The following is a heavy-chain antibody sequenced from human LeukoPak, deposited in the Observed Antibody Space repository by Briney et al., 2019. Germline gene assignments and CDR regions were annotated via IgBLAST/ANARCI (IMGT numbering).Heavy chain of an antibody. J-gene: IGHJ6*02. CDR1: GFTFSSYA. V-gene: IGHV3-23*01. CDR3: GRIAINANNGMDV. Sequence: GGSLRLSCAASGFTFSSYAMNWVRQAPGKGLEWVSAISGSGGSTYYADSVKGRFTISRDNSKNTLYLQMNSLRTEDTAVYYCGRIAINANNGMDVWGQGTTVTVSS. CDR2: ISGSGGST. D-gene: IGHD1/OR15-1a*01.